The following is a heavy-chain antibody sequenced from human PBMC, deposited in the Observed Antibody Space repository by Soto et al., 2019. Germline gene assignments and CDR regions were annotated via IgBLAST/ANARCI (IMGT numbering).Heavy chain of an antibody. CDR1: GGTFSSYA. J-gene: IGHJ6*02. CDR2: IIPIFGTA. D-gene: IGHD3-10*01. Sequence: QVQLVQSGAEVKKPGSSVKVSCKASGGTFSSYAISWVRQAPGQGLEWMGGIIPIFGTANYAQKFQGRVTITADASTSTAYMELSSLRSEDTAVYYCARGGPVVRGTYYYYGMDVWGQGTTVTVSS. V-gene: IGHV1-69*01. CDR3: ARGGPVVRGTYYYYGMDV.